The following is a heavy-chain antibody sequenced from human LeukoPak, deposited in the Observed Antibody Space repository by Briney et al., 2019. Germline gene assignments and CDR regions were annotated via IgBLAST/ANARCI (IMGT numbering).Heavy chain of an antibody. V-gene: IGHV3-66*01. CDR3: ATVKRDCSGGTCYSYDY. Sequence: GSLRLSCAASGFTVSSNYMSWVRQAPGKGLEWVSVIYSGGSTYYADSVKGRFTISRDNSKNTLYLQMNSLRAEDTAVYYCATVKRDCSGGTCYSYDYWGQGTLVTVSS. D-gene: IGHD2-15*01. CDR1: GFTVSSNY. CDR2: IYSGGST. J-gene: IGHJ4*02.